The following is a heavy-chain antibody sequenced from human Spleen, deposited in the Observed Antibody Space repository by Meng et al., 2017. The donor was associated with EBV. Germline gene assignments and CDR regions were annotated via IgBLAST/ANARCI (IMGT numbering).Heavy chain of an antibody. CDR2: INPSDGSA. CDR1: GYTFSTYH. Sequence: VHLVQSGAEGKKPGDQVKVSCKASGYTFSTYHMHWVRQAPGQGLEWMGVINPSDGSASYPQKFQGRVTMTSDTSTSTVYMELSSLRSQDTAVYFCARVGGGEVATFDYWGQGTLVTVSS. J-gene: IGHJ4*02. V-gene: IGHV1-46*01. D-gene: IGHD5-24*01. CDR3: ARVGGGEVATFDY.